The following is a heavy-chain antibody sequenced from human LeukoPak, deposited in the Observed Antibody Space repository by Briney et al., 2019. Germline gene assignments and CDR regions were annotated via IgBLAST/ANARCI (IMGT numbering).Heavy chain of an antibody. CDR2: ISYDGSNK. Sequence: GESLRLSCAASGFTFSSYGMHWVRQAPGKGLEWVAVISYDGSNKYYADSVKGRFTISRDNSKNTLYLQMNSLRAEDTAVYYCAKDVGGYIDYWGQGTLVTVSS. J-gene: IGHJ4*02. CDR3: AKDVGGYIDY. CDR1: GFTFSSYG. D-gene: IGHD4-23*01. V-gene: IGHV3-30*18.